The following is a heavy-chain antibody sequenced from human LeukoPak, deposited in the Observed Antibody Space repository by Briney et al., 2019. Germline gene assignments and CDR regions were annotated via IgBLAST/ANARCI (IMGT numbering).Heavy chain of an antibody. Sequence: PSGTLSLTCAVSGGSISSSNWWSWVRQPPGKGLEWIGEIYHSGSTNYNPSLKSRVTISVDKSKNQFSLKLSSVTAADTAVYYCARGVRWDVHYYYYMDVWGKGTTVTVSS. CDR2: IYHSGST. CDR1: GGSISSSNW. CDR3: ARGVRWDVHYYYYMDV. J-gene: IGHJ6*03. D-gene: IGHD1-26*01. V-gene: IGHV4-4*02.